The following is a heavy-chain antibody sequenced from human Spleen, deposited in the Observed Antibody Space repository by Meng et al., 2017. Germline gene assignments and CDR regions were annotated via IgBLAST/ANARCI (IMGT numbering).Heavy chain of an antibody. Sequence: QVQLLQSVAEVKKPGSSVNVSCNVSRYTRTELSIHWGRQAPRRGLEWMGGYDFEDVEITYAQKFQRRVTMTEDTSTDSAYLGLRSLRSDDTAVNDCEYQGGQWLGSYFQHWGQGTLVTVSS. CDR2: YDFEDVEI. CDR1: RYTRTELS. J-gene: IGHJ1*01. D-gene: IGHD6-19*01. CDR3: EYQGGQWLGSYFQH. V-gene: IGHV1-24*01.